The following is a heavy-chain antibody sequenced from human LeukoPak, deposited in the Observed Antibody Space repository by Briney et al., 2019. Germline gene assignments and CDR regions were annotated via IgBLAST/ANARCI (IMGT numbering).Heavy chain of an antibody. CDR2: MNPNSGNT. D-gene: IGHD3-3*01. CDR3: ARDGYEYYDFWSGYYRGWFDP. V-gene: IGHV1-8*01. J-gene: IGHJ5*02. Sequence: ASVKVSCKASGYTFNNYDFNWVRQATGQGLEWIGWMNPNSGNTGYAQKFQGRVTITADKSTSTAYMELSSLRSEDTAVYYCARDGYEYYDFWSGYYRGWFDPWGQRTLVTVSS. CDR1: GYTFNNYD.